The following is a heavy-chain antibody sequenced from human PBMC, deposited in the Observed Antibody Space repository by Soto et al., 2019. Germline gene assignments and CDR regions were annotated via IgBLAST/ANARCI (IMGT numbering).Heavy chain of an antibody. J-gene: IGHJ5*02. CDR1: GFTFSSYA. Sequence: PGGSLRLSCAASGFTFSSYAMSWVRQAPGKGLEWVSAISGSGGSTYYADSVKGRFTISRDNSKNTLYLQMNSLRAEDTAVYYCAKARGYSYGHEAGWFDTWGQGTLVTVSS. CDR2: ISGSGGST. D-gene: IGHD5-18*01. V-gene: IGHV3-23*01. CDR3: AKARGYSYGHEAGWFDT.